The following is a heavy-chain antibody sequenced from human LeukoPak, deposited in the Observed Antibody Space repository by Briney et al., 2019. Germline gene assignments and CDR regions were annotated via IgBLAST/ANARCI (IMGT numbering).Heavy chain of an antibody. CDR1: GGSISSHY. CDR3: ARERNYYDSSGDYYSYNWFDP. Sequence: SETLSLTCTVSGGSISSHYWSWIRQPPGKGLEWIGYIYYSGSTNYNPSLKSRVTISVDTSKNQFSLKLSSVTAADTAVYYCARERNYYDSSGDYYSYNWFDPWGQGTLVTVSS. D-gene: IGHD3-22*01. V-gene: IGHV4-59*11. J-gene: IGHJ5*02. CDR2: IYYSGST.